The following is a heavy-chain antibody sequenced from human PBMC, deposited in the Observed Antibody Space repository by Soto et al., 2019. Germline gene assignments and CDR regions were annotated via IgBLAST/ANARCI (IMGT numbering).Heavy chain of an antibody. D-gene: IGHD5-12*01. V-gene: IGHV4-4*02. CDR1: GGSISSSNW. CDR3: AREENRDGYTN. CDR2: IYHRGIT. Sequence: QVQLQESGPGLVKPSGTLSLTCAVSGGSISSSNWWSWCRQPPGKGLEWICEIYHRGITNYNPSRKCRVTISVDKSNNQFSLKMSSVTAADTAEYYCAREENRDGYTNWVQGTLVTVSS. J-gene: IGHJ4*02.